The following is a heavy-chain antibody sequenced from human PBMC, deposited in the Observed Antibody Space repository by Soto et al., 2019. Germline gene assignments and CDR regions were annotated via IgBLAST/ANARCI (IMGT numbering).Heavy chain of an antibody. Sequence: GASVKVSCKASGYTFTSYGISWVRQAPGQGLEWMGWISAYNGNTNYAQKLQGRVTMTTDTSTSTAYMELRSLRSDDTAVYYCARGRGDRYYDILTGYKYAFDIWGQGTMVTVSS. CDR2: ISAYNGNT. D-gene: IGHD3-9*01. J-gene: IGHJ3*02. CDR1: GYTFTSYG. CDR3: ARGRGDRYYDILTGYKYAFDI. V-gene: IGHV1-18*01.